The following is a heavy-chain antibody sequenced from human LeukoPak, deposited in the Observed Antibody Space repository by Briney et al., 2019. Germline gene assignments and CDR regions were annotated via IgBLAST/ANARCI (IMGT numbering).Heavy chain of an antibody. CDR2: ISYDGSNK. CDR3: AKLIAAAGTAFAY. V-gene: IGHV3-30*18. Sequence: PGGSLRLSCAASGFTFSSYGMHWVRQAPGKGLEWVAVISYDGSNKYYADSVKGRFTISRDNSKNTLYLQMNSLRAEDTAVYYCAKLIAAAGTAFAYWGQGTLVTISS. CDR1: GFTFSSYG. D-gene: IGHD6-13*01. J-gene: IGHJ4*02.